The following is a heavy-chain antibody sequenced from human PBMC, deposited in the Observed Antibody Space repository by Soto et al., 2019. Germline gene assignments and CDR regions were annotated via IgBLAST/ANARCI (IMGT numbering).Heavy chain of an antibody. CDR2: VSVFNGNT. V-gene: IGHV1-18*04. J-gene: IGHJ4*02. CDR3: ARHHAASLLPRALGS. Sequence: ASVKVSCKASGYIFTSYAVSWVRQAPGQGLEWVGWVSVFNGNTNYAKKLQDRLTMTTDTSTSTAYMELRSLRSDDTAVYYCARHHAASLLPRALGSWGQGTRVTVSS. CDR1: GYIFTSYA. D-gene: IGHD2-2*01.